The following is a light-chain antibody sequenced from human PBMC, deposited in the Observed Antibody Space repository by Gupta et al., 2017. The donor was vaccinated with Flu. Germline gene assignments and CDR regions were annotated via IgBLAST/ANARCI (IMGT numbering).Light chain of an antibody. J-gene: IGKJ1*01. CDR3: QQSDSTPWT. Sequence: DIQMTQSPSSLSASVVDRVTITCRASQSISSYLNWYQQKPGKAPNLLFYAASTLQSGVPSRFSGSGSGTDFTLTISRLQPEDIATYYCQQSDSTPWTFGQGTEVEIK. CDR2: AAS. V-gene: IGKV1-39*01. CDR1: QSISSY.